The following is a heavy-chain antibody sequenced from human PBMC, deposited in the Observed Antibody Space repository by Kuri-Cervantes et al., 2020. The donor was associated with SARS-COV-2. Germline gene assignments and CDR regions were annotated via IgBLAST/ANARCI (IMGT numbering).Heavy chain of an antibody. D-gene: IGHD4-17*01. J-gene: IGHJ4*01. Sequence: ASFKVFCKASGYTFTGYYIHWVRQPPGQGLEWMGRINPNTGDTKYAQKFQGRVTMTMDMYISTGYMELTSLISPDTAVYYCAGRRAGYGDPVVHFDFWGQGTLVTVSS. CDR2: INPNTGDT. CDR1: GYTFTGYY. CDR3: AGRRAGYGDPVVHFDF. V-gene: IGHV1-2*02.